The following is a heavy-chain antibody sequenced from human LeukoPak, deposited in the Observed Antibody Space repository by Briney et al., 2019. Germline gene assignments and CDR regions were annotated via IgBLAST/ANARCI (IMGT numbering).Heavy chain of an antibody. CDR1: GGSISSSSYS. CDR3: ARHRGDY. CDR2: IYYSGST. V-gene: IGHV4-39*01. J-gene: IGHJ4*02. Sequence: SETLSLTCTVSGGSISSSSYSWGWIRQPPGKGLEWIGSIYYSGSTYYNPSLKSRVTISVDTSKNQFSLKLSSVTAADTAVYYCARHRGDYWGQGTLVTVSS.